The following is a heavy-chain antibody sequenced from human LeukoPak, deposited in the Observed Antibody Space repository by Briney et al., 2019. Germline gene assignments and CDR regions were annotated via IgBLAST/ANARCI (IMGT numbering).Heavy chain of an antibody. Sequence: PSGTLSLTCAVSGGSISSSNWWSWVRQPPGKGLEWIGEIYHSGSTNYNPSLKSRVTISVDKSKNQFSLKLSSVTAADTAVYYCARSPQGYGDYVEGLDYWGQGTLVTVSS. D-gene: IGHD4-17*01. CDR2: IYHSGST. V-gene: IGHV4-4*02. CDR3: ARSPQGYGDYVEGLDY. J-gene: IGHJ4*02. CDR1: GGSISSSNW.